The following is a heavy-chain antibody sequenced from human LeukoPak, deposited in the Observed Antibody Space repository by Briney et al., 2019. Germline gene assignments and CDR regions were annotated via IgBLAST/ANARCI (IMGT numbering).Heavy chain of an antibody. V-gene: IGHV4-30-4*07. Sequence: PSETLSLTCAVSGGSISSGDFSWSWIRQPPGKGLEWIGYIYYSGSTYYNPSLKSRVTISVDTSKNQFSLKLTSVTAADTAVYYCARTATTGDYFDYWGQGTLVTVSS. D-gene: IGHD1-1*01. CDR2: IYYSGST. CDR3: ARTATTGDYFDY. CDR1: GGSISSGDFS. J-gene: IGHJ4*02.